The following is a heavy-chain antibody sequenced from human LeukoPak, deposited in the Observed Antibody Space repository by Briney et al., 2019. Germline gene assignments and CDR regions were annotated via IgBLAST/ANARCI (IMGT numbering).Heavy chain of an antibody. D-gene: IGHD6-13*01. CDR2: ISAYNGNT. J-gene: IGHJ6*02. CDR1: GYTFTSYG. CDR3: ARDPNSSWYYYYYGMDV. V-gene: IGHV1-18*01. Sequence: ASVKVSCKASGYTFTSYGISWVRQAPGQGLEWMGWISAYNGNTNYAQKLQGRVTMTTDTSTSTAYMELRSLRSDDTAVYYCARDPNSSWYYYYYGMDVWGQGTTVTVSS.